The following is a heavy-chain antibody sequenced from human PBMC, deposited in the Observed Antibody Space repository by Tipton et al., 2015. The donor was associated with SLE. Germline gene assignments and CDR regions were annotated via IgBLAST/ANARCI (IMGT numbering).Heavy chain of an antibody. D-gene: IGHD3-3*01. J-gene: IGHJ4*02. V-gene: IGHV4-39*07. CDR2: IYYSGST. CDR1: GGSISSSSYY. Sequence: TLSLTCTVSGGSISSSSYYWGWIRQPPGKGLEWIGSIYYSGSTYYNPSLKSRVTISVDTSKNQFSLKLSSVTAADTAVYYCARDKPGVFGVVTPFDYWRQGPLVTVSS. CDR3: ARDKPGVFGVVTPFDY.